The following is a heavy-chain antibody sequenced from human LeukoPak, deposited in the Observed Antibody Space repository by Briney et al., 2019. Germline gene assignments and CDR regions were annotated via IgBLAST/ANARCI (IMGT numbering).Heavy chain of an antibody. CDR2: ISSSSSTI. Sequence: GRSLRLSCAASGFTFSSYSMNWVRQAPGKGLEWVSYISSSSSTIYYADSVKGRFTISRDNAKNSLYLQMNSLRAEDTAVYYCARDPIVVVPAAQIGYFDYWGQGTLVTVSS. V-gene: IGHV3-48*01. D-gene: IGHD2-2*01. CDR1: GFTFSSYS. J-gene: IGHJ4*02. CDR3: ARDPIVVVPAAQIGYFDY.